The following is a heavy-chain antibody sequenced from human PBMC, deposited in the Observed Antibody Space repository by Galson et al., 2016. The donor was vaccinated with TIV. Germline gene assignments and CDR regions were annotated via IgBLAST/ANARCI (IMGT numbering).Heavy chain of an antibody. J-gene: IGHJ4*02. CDR2: VYYTGGT. V-gene: IGHV4-38-2*02. D-gene: IGHD1-7*01. CDR1: FSISSGSF. Sequence: FSISSGSFWGWIRQPPGKGLEWIGSVYYTGGTYYNPSLRSRVTVSLDTSNNQFFLKLSSVTAADTAVYYCTREIAGTTVHSWGQGALVTVSS. CDR3: TREIAGTTVHS.